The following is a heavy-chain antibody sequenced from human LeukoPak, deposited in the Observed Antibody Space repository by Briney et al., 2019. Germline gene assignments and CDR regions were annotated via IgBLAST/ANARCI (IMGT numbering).Heavy chain of an antibody. D-gene: IGHD1-7*01. CDR1: GYTFTSYY. V-gene: IGHV1-46*01. CDR2: INPSGGST. CDR3: ARVVGITGTTDY. Sequence: VASVKVSCKASGYTFTSYYMHWVRQAPGQGLEWMGIINPSGGSTSYAQKFQGRVTMTRDTSTSTVYMELSSLRSEDTAVYCCARVVGITGTTDYWGQGTLVTVSS. J-gene: IGHJ4*02.